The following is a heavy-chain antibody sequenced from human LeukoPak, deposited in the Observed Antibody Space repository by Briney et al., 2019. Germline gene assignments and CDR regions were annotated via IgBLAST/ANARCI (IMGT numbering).Heavy chain of an antibody. J-gene: IGHJ4*02. CDR1: GGSFSGSY. CDR3: ARGSAYSSSWMSY. D-gene: IGHD6-13*01. V-gene: IGHV4-34*01. Sequence: SETLSLTCAVYGGSFSGSYWSWIRHPPGKGLEWSGEINHSGSTNYNPSLKSRVSISVDTSKNQFSLKLSSVTAADTAVYYCARGSAYSSSWMSYWGQGTLVTVSS. CDR2: INHSGST.